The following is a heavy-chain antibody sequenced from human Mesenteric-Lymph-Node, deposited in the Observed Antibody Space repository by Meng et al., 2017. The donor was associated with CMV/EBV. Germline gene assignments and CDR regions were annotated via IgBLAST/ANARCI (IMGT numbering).Heavy chain of an antibody. CDR3: ARERYYYDWGSPYGMDV. Sequence: GESLKISCAASGFTFDDYGMSWVRQVPGKGLEWVSRINPDGSSATQADSVKGRFIISRDNAKKTLYLQMNSLRAEDTAVYYCARERYYYDWGSPYGMDVWGQGTTVTVSS. CDR1: GFTFDDYG. V-gene: IGHV3-20*04. CDR2: INPDGSSA. J-gene: IGHJ6*02. D-gene: IGHD3-10*02.